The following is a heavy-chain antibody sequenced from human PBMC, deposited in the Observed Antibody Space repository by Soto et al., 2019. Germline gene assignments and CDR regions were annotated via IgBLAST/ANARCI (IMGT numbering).Heavy chain of an antibody. CDR2: IIAFSDIV. J-gene: IGHJ4*02. CDR3: AIRGVGVPAGMPYPFDY. D-gene: IGHD2-2*01. CDR1: GGTFGIYA. V-gene: IGHV1-69*13. Sequence: SVKVSCKASGGTFGIYAITWVRQAPGQGLEWMGGIIAFSDIVNYTQKLQGRVTITADESTNTAYMDLSSLRSEDTAVYYCAIRGVGVPAGMPYPFDYRGQGALVPVSS.